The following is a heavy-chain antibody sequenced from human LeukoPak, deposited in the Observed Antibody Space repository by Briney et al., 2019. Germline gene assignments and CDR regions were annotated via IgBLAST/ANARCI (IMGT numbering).Heavy chain of an antibody. CDR2: ISYDGSIK. Sequence: PGRSLRLACAASGFTFSTYAMHWVRQAPGRGLEWVTVISYDGSIKYYADSVKGRSTISRDNSKNTVYLQMHSLRDEDTAVYYCAKGGEMATIEESDYWGQGTLVTVSS. D-gene: IGHD5-24*01. V-gene: IGHV3-30*18. J-gene: IGHJ4*02. CDR3: AKGGEMATIEESDY. CDR1: GFTFSTYA.